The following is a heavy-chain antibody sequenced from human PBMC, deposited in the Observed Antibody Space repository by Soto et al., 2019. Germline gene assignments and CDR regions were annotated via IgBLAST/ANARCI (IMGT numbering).Heavy chain of an antibody. V-gene: IGHV3-23*01. Sequence: PGGSLRLSCAASGFTFSSYAMSWVRQAPGKGLEWVSAISGSGGSTYYADSVKGRSTISRDNSKNTLYLQMNSLRAEDTAVYYCAKDRRSGYLGYYFDYWGQGTLVTV. D-gene: IGHD3-3*01. CDR1: GFTFSSYA. CDR2: ISGSGGST. CDR3: AKDRRSGYLGYYFDY. J-gene: IGHJ4*02.